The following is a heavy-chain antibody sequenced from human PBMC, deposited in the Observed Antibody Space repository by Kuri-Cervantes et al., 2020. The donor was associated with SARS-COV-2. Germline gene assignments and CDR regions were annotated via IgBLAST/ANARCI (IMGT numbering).Heavy chain of an antibody. J-gene: IGHJ5*02. D-gene: IGHD2-2*01. CDR2: ISAYNGNT. CDR1: GYTFTSYG. Sequence: ASVKVSCKASGYTFTSYGISWVRQAPGQGLEWMGWISAYNGNTNYAQKLQGRVTMTRDTSTSTVYMELSSLRSEDTAVYYCAGSSTSAGHWFDPWGQETLVTVSS. CDR3: AGSSTSAGHWFDP. V-gene: IGHV1-18*01.